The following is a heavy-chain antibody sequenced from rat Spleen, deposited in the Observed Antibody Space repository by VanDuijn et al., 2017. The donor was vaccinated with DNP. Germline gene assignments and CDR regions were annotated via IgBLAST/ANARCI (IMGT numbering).Heavy chain of an antibody. Sequence: EVQLQESGPGLVKPSQSLSLTCSVTAYSITDNYWAWIRKFPGNKMEYLGYISYSGGTNYNPSLKSRISIARDTSKNQFFLHLNSLTTEDTATYYCARWVRYFDSWGQGVMVTVSS. CDR1: AYSITDNY. J-gene: IGHJ2*01. D-gene: IGHD4-5*01. CDR2: ISYSGGT. V-gene: IGHV3-1*01. CDR3: ARWVRYFDS.